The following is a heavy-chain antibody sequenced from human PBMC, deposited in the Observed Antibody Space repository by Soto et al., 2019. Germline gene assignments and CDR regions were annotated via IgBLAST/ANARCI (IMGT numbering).Heavy chain of an antibody. Sequence: SETLSLTCTVSGGSISSSSYYWGWIRQPPGKGLEWIGSIYYSGSTYYNPSLKSRVTISVDTSKNQFSLKLSSVTAADTAVYYCARHLALGSGWLDNWFDPWGQGTLVTVSS. V-gene: IGHV4-39*01. CDR1: GGSISSSSYY. J-gene: IGHJ5*02. D-gene: IGHD6-19*01. CDR2: IYYSGST. CDR3: ARHLALGSGWLDNWFDP.